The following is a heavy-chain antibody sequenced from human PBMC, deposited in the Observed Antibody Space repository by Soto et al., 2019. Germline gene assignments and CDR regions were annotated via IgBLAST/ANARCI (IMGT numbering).Heavy chain of an antibody. Sequence: VKVSCKASGYTFTSYDINWVRQATGQGLEWMGWMNPNSGNTGYAQKFQGRVTMTRNTSISTAYMELSSLRSEDTAVYYCASLDTYYDILTGAPDAFDIWGQGTMVTVSS. CDR1: GYTFTSYD. J-gene: IGHJ3*02. D-gene: IGHD3-9*01. CDR3: ASLDTYYDILTGAPDAFDI. CDR2: MNPNSGNT. V-gene: IGHV1-8*01.